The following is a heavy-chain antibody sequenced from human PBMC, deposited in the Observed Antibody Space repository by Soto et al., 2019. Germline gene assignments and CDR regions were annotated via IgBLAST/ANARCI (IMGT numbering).Heavy chain of an antibody. J-gene: IGHJ6*02. V-gene: IGHV3-13*05. D-gene: IGHD1-1*01. CDR2: ISAAGDP. CDR3: AGTGRDFYGLDV. Sequence: EVQLVESGGGLVQPGGSLRLSCEASGFTFRNYDMHWVRQGTGKGLEWVSGISAAGDPDYADSVEGRFTISRENAQNSFFLQMTSLRVGDTAVYYCAGTGRDFYGLDVWGHGTTVIVSS. CDR1: GFTFRNYD.